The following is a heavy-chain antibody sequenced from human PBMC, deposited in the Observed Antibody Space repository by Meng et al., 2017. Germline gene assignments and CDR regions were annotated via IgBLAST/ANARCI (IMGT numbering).Heavy chain of an antibody. D-gene: IGHD3-22*01. J-gene: IGHJ4*02. CDR2: IKQDGSEK. CDR1: GFTFSSYG. V-gene: IGHV3-7*01. Sequence: GESLKISCAASGFTFSSYGMHWVRQAPGKGLEWVANIKQDGSEKYYVDSVKGRFTISRDNAKNSLYLQMNSLRAEDTAVYYCARDDYYDSSGYYSGGDYWGQGTLVTVSS. CDR3: ARDDYYDSSGYYSGGDY.